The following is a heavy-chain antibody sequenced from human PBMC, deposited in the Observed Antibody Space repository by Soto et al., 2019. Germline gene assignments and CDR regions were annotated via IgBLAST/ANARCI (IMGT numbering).Heavy chain of an antibody. CDR1: GYTFTSYA. J-gene: IGHJ6*03. CDR3: ATPSGGGSCYSLCMDV. D-gene: IGHD2-15*01. V-gene: IGHV1-3*01. Sequence: AASVKVSCKASGYTFTSYAMHWVRQAPGQRLEWMGWINAGNGNTKYSQKFQGRVTITRDTSASTAYMELSSLRSEDTAVYYCATPSGGGSCYSLCMDVWGKGTTVTVSS. CDR2: INAGNGNT.